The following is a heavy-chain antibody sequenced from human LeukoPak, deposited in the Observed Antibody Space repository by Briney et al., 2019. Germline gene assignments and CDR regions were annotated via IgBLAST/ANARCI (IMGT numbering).Heavy chain of an antibody. Sequence: SVKVSCKASGGTFSSYAISWVRQAPGQGLEWMGRIIPILGIANYAQKFQGRVTITADKSTSTAYMELSSLRSEDTAVYYCARTVLMVYIPNWFDPWGQGTLVTVSS. CDR1: GGTFSSYA. D-gene: IGHD2-8*01. J-gene: IGHJ5*02. CDR3: ARTVLMVYIPNWFDP. CDR2: IIPILGIA. V-gene: IGHV1-69*04.